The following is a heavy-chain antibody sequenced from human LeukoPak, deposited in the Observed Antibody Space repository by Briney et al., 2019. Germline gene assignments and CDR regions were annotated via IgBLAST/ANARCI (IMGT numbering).Heavy chain of an antibody. J-gene: IGHJ6*02. D-gene: IGHD4-17*01. Sequence: KPSETLSLTCTVSGGSISSGDYYWSWIRQPPGKGLEWIGYIYYSGSTYYNPSLKSRVTISVDTSKNQFYLKLSSVTAADTAVYYCARDPSYGDYEGPAGWGMDVWGQGTTVTVSS. V-gene: IGHV4-30-4*01. CDR1: GGSISSGDYY. CDR2: IYYSGST. CDR3: ARDPSYGDYEGPAGWGMDV.